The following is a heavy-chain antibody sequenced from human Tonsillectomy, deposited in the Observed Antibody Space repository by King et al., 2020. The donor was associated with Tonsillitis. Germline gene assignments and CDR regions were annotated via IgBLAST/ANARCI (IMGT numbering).Heavy chain of an antibody. CDR1: GYTFTDYY. J-gene: IGHJ6*02. D-gene: IGHD2-2*01. Sequence: QLVQSGPEVQKPGASVKVSCKASGYTFTDYYMYWVRQAPGQGLEWMGWSNPNSGVTNYAQKFQGRVTMTRDPSISTAYMELSRLRFDDTAVYYCARVSRADIVVVPDYYYGMDVWGQGTTVTVSS. CDR3: ARVSRADIVVVPDYYYGMDV. CDR2: SNPNSGVT. V-gene: IGHV1-2*02.